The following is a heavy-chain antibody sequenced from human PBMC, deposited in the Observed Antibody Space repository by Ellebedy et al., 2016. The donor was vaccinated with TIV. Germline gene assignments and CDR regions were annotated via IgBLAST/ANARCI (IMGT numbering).Heavy chain of an antibody. CDR1: GASISSYY. CDR3: ARLVVIYYYYYGMDV. CDR2: IYYSGST. Sequence: SETLSLXXTVSGASISSYYWSWIRQPPGKGLEWIGYIYYSGSTNYNPSLKSRVTISVDTSKNQFSLKLSSVTAADTAVYYCARLVVIYYYYYGMDVWGQGTTVTVSS. V-gene: IGHV4-59*08. J-gene: IGHJ6*02. D-gene: IGHD3-22*01.